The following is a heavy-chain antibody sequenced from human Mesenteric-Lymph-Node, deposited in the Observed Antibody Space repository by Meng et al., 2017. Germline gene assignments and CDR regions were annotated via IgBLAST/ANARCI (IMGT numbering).Heavy chain of an antibody. V-gene: IGHV1-69*05. CDR1: GGTFSSYA. J-gene: IGHJ3*02. CDR2: IIPIFGTA. Sequence: SVQVSCKASGGTFSSYAISWVRQAPGQGLEWMGGIIPIFGTANYAQKFQGRVTITTDESTSTAYMELSSLRSEDTAVYYCARAVEYYYDSSGSYAFDIWGQGTMVTVSS. CDR3: ARAVEYYYDSSGSYAFDI. D-gene: IGHD3-22*01.